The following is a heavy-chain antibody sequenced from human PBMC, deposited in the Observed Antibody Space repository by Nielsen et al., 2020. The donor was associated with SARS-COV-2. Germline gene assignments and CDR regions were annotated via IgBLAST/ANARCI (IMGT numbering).Heavy chain of an antibody. D-gene: IGHD3-22*01. CDR2: IYYSGST. CDR1: GGSISSGGYY. CDR3: ARGKRITMIVVVKAIDAFDI. J-gene: IGHJ3*02. Sequence: SETLSLTCTVSGGSISSGGYYWSWIRQHPGNGLEWIGYIYYSGSTYYNPSLKSRVTISVDTSKNQFALKLSSVTAADTAVYYCARGKRITMIVVVKAIDAFDIWGQGTMVTVSS. V-gene: IGHV4-31*03.